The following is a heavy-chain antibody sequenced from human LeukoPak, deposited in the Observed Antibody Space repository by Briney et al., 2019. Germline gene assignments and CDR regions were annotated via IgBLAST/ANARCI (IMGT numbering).Heavy chain of an antibody. CDR2: INPNSGGT. D-gene: IGHD1-26*01. CDR3: ARGTRGSYSSIHD. J-gene: IGHJ4*02. Sequence: AASVKVSCKASGYTFSDYYIHWARPAPGQGLEWVGWINPNSGGTDSAQKLQGRVTMTRDTSISATYMELRTLTSDDTAVYYCARGTRGSYSSIHDWGQGTLVTVSS. CDR1: GYTFSDYY. V-gene: IGHV1-2*02.